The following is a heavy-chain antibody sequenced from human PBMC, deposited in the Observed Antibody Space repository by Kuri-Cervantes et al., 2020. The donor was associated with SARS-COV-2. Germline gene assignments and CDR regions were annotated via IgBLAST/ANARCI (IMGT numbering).Heavy chain of an antibody. J-gene: IGHJ6*03. Sequence: ASVTVSCKASGYTSTSYDINWVRQATGQGLEWMGWMNPNSGNTGYAQKFQGRVTMTRNTSISTAYMELSSLRSEDTAVYYCARAGREGLLWFGDSYYYYYMDVWGKGTTVTGSS. D-gene: IGHD3-10*01. V-gene: IGHV1-8*01. CDR1: GYTSTSYD. CDR3: ARAGREGLLWFGDSYYYYYMDV. CDR2: MNPNSGNT.